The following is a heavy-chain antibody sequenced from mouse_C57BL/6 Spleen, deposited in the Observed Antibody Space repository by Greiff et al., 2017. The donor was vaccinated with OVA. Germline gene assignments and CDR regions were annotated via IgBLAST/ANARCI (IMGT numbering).Heavy chain of an antibody. D-gene: IGHD1-1*01. V-gene: IGHV1-82*01. CDR1: GYAFSSSW. Sequence: VKLQQSGPELVKPGASVKISCKASGYAFSSSWMNWVKQRPGKGLEWIGRIYPGDGDTNYNGKFKGKATLTADKSSSTAYMQLSSLTSEDSAVYFCARRDYYGSGGFDYWGQGTTLTVSS. CDR2: IYPGDGDT. CDR3: ARRDYYGSGGFDY. J-gene: IGHJ2*01.